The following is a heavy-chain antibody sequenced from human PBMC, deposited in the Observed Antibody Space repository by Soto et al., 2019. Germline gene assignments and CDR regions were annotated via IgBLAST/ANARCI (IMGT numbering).Heavy chain of an antibody. CDR2: ISGSGGST. D-gene: IGHD5-18*01. CDR3: AKEGAGSGYSYGPFDY. CDR1: GFTFSSYA. Sequence: HPGWSLRLSCAASGFTFSSYAMSWVRQAPGKGLEWVSAISGSGGSTYYADSVKGRFTISRDNSKNTLYLQMNSLGAEDTAVYYCAKEGAGSGYSYGPFDYWGQGTLVTVSS. J-gene: IGHJ4*02. V-gene: IGHV3-23*01.